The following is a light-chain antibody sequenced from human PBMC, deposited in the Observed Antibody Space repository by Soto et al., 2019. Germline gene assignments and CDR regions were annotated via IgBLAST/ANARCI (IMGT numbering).Light chain of an antibody. Sequence: QSALTQPPSASGSPGQSVTISCTGTNSDIGTYIYVSWYQQHPGKAPKLMIYEVSKRPSGVPDRFSGSKSGNTASLTVSGLQAEDEADYYCSSYAGSNYVFGTGTKLTVL. CDR1: NSDIGTYIY. J-gene: IGLJ1*01. CDR3: SSYAGSNYV. V-gene: IGLV2-8*01. CDR2: EVS.